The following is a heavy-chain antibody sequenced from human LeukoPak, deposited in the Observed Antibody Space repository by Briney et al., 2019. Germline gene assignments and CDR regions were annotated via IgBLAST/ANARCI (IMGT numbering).Heavy chain of an antibody. D-gene: IGHD6-13*01. CDR3: ARGSRGAAAGTWDYGMDV. CDR1: GGSISSSNW. CDR2: IYHSGST. J-gene: IGHJ6*02. Sequence: SGTLSLTCAVSGGSISSSNWWSWVRQPPGKGLEWIGEIYHSGSTNYNPSLQSRVTISVDKSKNQFSLKLSSVTAADTAVYYCARGSRGAAAGTWDYGMDVWGQGTTVTVSS. V-gene: IGHV4-4*02.